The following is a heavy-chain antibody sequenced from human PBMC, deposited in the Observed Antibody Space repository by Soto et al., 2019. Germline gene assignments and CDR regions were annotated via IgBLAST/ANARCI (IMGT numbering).Heavy chain of an antibody. CDR1: GGSFSGYY. Sequence: QVQLQQWGAGLLKPSETLSLTCAVYGGSFSGYYWSWIRQPPGKGLEWIGEINHSGSTNYNPSLKSRVTISVDTSKNQFSLTLSSVTAADTAVYYCATRTVATRDIDYWGQGTLVTVSS. V-gene: IGHV4-34*01. CDR3: ATRTVATRDIDY. J-gene: IGHJ4*02. D-gene: IGHD4-17*01. CDR2: INHSGST.